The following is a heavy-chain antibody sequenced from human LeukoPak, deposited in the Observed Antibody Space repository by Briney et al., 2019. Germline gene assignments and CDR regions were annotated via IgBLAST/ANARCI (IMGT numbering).Heavy chain of an antibody. CDR3: ARVGYSNYLGWFDP. D-gene: IGHD4-4*01. CDR2: IIPILGIG. J-gene: IGHJ5*02. CDR1: GGTFSSYA. Sequence: GASVKVSCKASGGTFSSYAISWVRQAPGQGLEWMGRIIPILGIGNYAQKFQGRVTITADKSTSTAYMELSSLRSEDTAVYYCARVGYSNYLGWFDPWGQGTLVTVSS. V-gene: IGHV1-69*04.